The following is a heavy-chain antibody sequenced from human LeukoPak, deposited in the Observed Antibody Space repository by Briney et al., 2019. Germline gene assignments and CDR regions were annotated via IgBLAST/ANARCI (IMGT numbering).Heavy chain of an antibody. CDR3: ARDGSARSLGN. J-gene: IGHJ4*02. D-gene: IGHD6-6*01. V-gene: IGHV3-53*01. CDR1: GFTVSSTY. Sequence: PGGSLRLSCAASGFTVSSTYMSWVRQAPGKGLEWVSVIDNGGRTYYADSVKGRFTISRDNSKKTLYLQMNSLRAEDTAVYYCARDGSARSLGNWGQGTLVSVSS. CDR2: IDNGGRT.